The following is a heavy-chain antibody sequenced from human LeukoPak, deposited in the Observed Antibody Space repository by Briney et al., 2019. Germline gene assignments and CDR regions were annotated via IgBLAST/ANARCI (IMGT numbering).Heavy chain of an antibody. Sequence: SGATLVQPTQTLRLTCTFSGFSVSTSGVGVGWIRQPPGKALEWLELICSDHDKRDRPSLKSRLTITKDTSKNQLVLTMTNMNPVDTATYTRAHTETVTTSEYFQHWGQGTLVTVSS. CDR3: AHTETVTTSEYFQH. CDR1: GFSVSTSGVG. J-gene: IGHJ1*01. D-gene: IGHD4-17*01. CDR2: ICSDHDK. V-gene: IGHV2-5*02.